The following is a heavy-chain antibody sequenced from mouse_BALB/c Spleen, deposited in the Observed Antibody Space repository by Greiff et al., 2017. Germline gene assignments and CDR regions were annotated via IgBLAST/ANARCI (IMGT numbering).Heavy chain of an antibody. CDR2: ISNLAYSI. CDR1: GFTFSDYG. CDR3: ASEGNDGYYNFDY. Sequence: DVQLVESGGGLVQPGGSRKLSCAASGFTFSDYGMAWVRQAPGKGPEWVAFISNLAYSIYYADTVTGRFTISRENAKNTLYLEMSSLRSEDTAMYYCASEGNDGYYNFDYWGQGTTLTVSS. V-gene: IGHV5-15*02. J-gene: IGHJ2*01. D-gene: IGHD2-3*01.